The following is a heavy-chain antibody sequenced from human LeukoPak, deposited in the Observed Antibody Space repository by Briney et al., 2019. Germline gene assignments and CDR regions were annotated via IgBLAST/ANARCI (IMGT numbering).Heavy chain of an antibody. CDR1: GFTFSSYS. CDR3: ARGLSPLWFGELS. CDR2: MSRSSSNI. V-gene: IGHV3-21*01. Sequence: GGSLRLSCAASGFTFSSYSMNWVRQAPGKGLEWVSSMSRSSSNIYYADSVKGRFTISRDNAKNSLYLQMNSLRAEDTAVYYCARGLSPLWFGELSWGQGTTVTVSS. J-gene: IGHJ6*02. D-gene: IGHD3-10*01.